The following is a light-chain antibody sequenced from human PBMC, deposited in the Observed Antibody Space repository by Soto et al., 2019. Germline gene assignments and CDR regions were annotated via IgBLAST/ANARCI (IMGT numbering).Light chain of an antibody. CDR1: SSNIGNNY. Sequence: QSVLTQPPSVSAAPGQTVTISCSGSSSNIGNNYVSWYQQLPGTAPKLLLYDNNKRPSGIPDRFSGSKSGTSATLGITGLQTGDEADYYCGTWDSSLSADYVVFGGGTKLTVL. J-gene: IGLJ2*01. CDR3: GTWDSSLSADYVV. CDR2: DNN. V-gene: IGLV1-51*01.